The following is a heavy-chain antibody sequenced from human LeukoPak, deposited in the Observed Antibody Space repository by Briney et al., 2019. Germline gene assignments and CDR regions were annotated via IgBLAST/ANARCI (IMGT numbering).Heavy chain of an antibody. CDR3: ARHLMCSSTSCYRHYYYYMDV. D-gene: IGHD2-2*02. Sequence: PSETLSLTCAVYGGSFSGYYWSWIRQPPGKGLEWIGEINHSGSTNYNPSLKSRVTISVDTSKNQFSLKLSSVTAADTAVYYCARHLMCSSTSCYRHYYYYMDVWGKGTTVTVSS. V-gene: IGHV4-34*01. CDR1: GGSFSGYY. CDR2: INHSGST. J-gene: IGHJ6*03.